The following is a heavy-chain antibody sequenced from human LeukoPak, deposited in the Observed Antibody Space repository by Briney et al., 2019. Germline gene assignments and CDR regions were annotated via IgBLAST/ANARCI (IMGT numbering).Heavy chain of an antibody. D-gene: IGHD3-9*01. CDR3: ARQSNTYYDILTGYSPDAFDI. J-gene: IGHJ3*02. V-gene: IGHV4-39*01. CDR1: GGSMSSSSYY. Sequence: SETLSLTRSVSGGSMSSSSYYWGWIRQPPGKGLEWIGSIYYSGSTYYNPSLKSRVTISVDTSENQFSLKLSSVTAADTAVYYCARQSNTYYDILTGYSPDAFDIWGQGTMVTVSS. CDR2: IYYSGST.